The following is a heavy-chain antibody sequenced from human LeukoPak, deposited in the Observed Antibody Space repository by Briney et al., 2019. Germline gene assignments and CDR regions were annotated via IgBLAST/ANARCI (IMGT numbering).Heavy chain of an antibody. CDR2: IHYSGAT. V-gene: IGHV4-34*01. D-gene: IGHD3-9*01. CDR3: ARGILFDYYFDS. CDR1: GGSFSGHY. Sequence: SETLSLTCAVYGGSFSGHYWSWIRQSPGKGLEGIAEIHYSGATNYNPSLKSRVTISGDTSKNQVFLRMTSVTAADTALYYCARGILFDYYFDSWGQGTLVTVSS. J-gene: IGHJ4*02.